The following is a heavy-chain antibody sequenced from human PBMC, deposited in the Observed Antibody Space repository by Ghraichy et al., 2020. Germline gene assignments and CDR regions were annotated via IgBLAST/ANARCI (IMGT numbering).Heavy chain of an antibody. CDR3: AKVWATVVRPIDY. J-gene: IGHJ4*02. CDR2: ISGSGGST. D-gene: IGHD4-23*01. Sequence: GESLNISCAASGFTFSSYAMSWVRQAPGKGLEWVSAISGSGGSTYYADSVKGRFTISRDNSKNTLYLQMNSLRAEDTAVYYCAKVWATVVRPIDYWGQGTLVTVSS. V-gene: IGHV3-23*01. CDR1: GFTFSSYA.